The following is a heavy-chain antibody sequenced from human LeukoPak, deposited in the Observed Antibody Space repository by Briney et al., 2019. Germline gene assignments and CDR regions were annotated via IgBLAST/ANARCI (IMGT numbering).Heavy chain of an antibody. Sequence: TGGSLRLSCAASGFTFSSYEMNWVRQAPGKGLEWVSYISSSGSTIYYADSVKGRFTISRDNAKNSLYLQMNSLRAEDTAVYYCAVTTGLIEYYWGQGTLVTVSS. CDR2: ISSSGSTI. V-gene: IGHV3-48*03. J-gene: IGHJ4*02. CDR1: GFTFSSYE. CDR3: AVTTGLIEYY. D-gene: IGHD4-17*01.